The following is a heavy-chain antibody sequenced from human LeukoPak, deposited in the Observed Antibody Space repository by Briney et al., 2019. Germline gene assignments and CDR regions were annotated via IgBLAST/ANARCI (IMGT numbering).Heavy chain of an antibody. CDR2: IYTSGST. CDR3: AKFAQTTVTTPYFDY. Sequence: SETLSLTCTVSGGSISGYYWSWIRQPAGKGLEWIGRIYTSGSTNYNPSLKSRITMSVDTSKDQFSLKLSSVTAADTAVYFCAKFAQTTVTTPYFDYWGQGTLVTVSS. CDR1: GGSISGYY. V-gene: IGHV4-4*07. D-gene: IGHD4-17*01. J-gene: IGHJ4*02.